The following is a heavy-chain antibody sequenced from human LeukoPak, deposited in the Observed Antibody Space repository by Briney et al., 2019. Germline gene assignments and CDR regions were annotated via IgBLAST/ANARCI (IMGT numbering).Heavy chain of an antibody. Sequence: GGSLRLSCAASGFTFSSYEMNWVRRAPGKGLEWVSYISTSGSTIYHADSVKGRFTIFRDNAKNSLFLQMNSLRAEDTAVYYCARRGYYDSSGYLFDYWGQGTLVTVSS. CDR1: GFTFSSYE. CDR3: ARRGYYDSSGYLFDY. CDR2: ISTSGSTI. J-gene: IGHJ4*02. D-gene: IGHD3-22*01. V-gene: IGHV3-48*03.